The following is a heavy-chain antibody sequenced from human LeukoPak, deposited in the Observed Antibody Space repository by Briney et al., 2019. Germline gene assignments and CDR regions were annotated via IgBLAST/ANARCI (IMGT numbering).Heavy chain of an antibody. CDR2: IIPILGIA. D-gene: IGHD2-15*01. V-gene: IGHV1-69*04. CDR3: ARTPQYCSGGSCYSHSY. CDR1: GGTFSSYA. J-gene: IGHJ4*02. Sequence: SVKVSCKASGGTFSSYAIGWVRQAPGQGLEWMGRIIPILGIANYAQKFQGRVTITADKSTSTAYMELSSLRSEDTAVYYCARTPQYCSGGSCYSHSYWGQGTLVTVSS.